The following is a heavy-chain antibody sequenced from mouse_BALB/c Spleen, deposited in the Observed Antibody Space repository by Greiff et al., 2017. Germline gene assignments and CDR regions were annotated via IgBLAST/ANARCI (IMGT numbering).Heavy chain of an antibody. V-gene: IGHV14-4*02. D-gene: IGHD1-1*01. Sequence: EVKLQQSGAELVRSGASVKLSCTASGFNIKDYYMHWVKQRPEQGLEWIGWIDPENGDTEYAPKFQGKATMTADTSSNTAYLQLSSLTSEDTAVYYCTYYYGSSWFAYWGQGSLVTVSA. CDR2: IDPENGDT. CDR1: GFNIKDYY. J-gene: IGHJ3*01. CDR3: TYYYGSSWFAY.